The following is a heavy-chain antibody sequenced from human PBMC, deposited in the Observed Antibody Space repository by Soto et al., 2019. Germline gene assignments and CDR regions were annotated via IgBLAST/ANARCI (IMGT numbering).Heavy chain of an antibody. D-gene: IGHD6-13*01. J-gene: IGHJ6*02. CDR3: ARAKPTYSSSRRWGYYYYGMDV. V-gene: IGHV1-69*01. CDR1: GGTFSSYA. CDR2: IIPIFGTA. Sequence: QVQLVQSGAEVKKPGSSVKVSCKASGGTFSSYAISWVRQAPGQGLEWMGGIIPIFGTANYAQKFQGRVTITADESTSTAYMELSSLRSEDTAVYYCARAKPTYSSSRRWGYYYYGMDVWGQGTTVTVSS.